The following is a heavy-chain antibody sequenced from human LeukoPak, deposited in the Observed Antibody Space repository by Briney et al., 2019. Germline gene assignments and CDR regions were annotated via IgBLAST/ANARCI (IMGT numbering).Heavy chain of an antibody. CDR3: ARSPSADYYYGMDV. Sequence: PGGSLRLSCAASGFTFSSYWMSWVRQAPGKGLEWVANIKQDGSEKYYVDSVKGRFTISRDNAKNSLYLQMNSLRAGDTAVYYCARSPSADYYYGMDVWGQGTTVTVSS. CDR1: GFTFSSYW. CDR2: IKQDGSEK. J-gene: IGHJ6*02. V-gene: IGHV3-7*01.